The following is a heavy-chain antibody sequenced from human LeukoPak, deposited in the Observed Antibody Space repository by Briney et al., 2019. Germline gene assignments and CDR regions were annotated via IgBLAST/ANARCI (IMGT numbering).Heavy chain of an antibody. CDR3: AREPLNDFWSGYSD. D-gene: IGHD3-3*01. J-gene: IGHJ4*02. CDR2: IIPIFGTA. V-gene: IGHV1-69*06. Sequence: SVKVSCKASGGTFSSYAISWVRQAPGQGLEWMGGIIPIFGTANYAQKFQGRVTITADKSTSTAYMELSSLRSEDMAVYYCAREPLNDFWSGYSDWGQGTLVTVSS. CDR1: GGTFSSYA.